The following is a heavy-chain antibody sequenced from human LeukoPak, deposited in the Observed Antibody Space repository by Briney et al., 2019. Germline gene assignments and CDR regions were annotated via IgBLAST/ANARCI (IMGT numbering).Heavy chain of an antibody. V-gene: IGHV7-4-1*02. CDR3: ARTLFGDQYQLLHNWFDP. J-gene: IGHJ5*02. D-gene: IGHD2-2*01. Sequence: AAVKVSCKASGYTFTNYAMNWVRQAPGQGLEWMGWINTDTGIPTYAQGFTGRLVFSSDTSASKAYLQISSLKAEDTAVYYCARTLFGDQYQLLHNWFDPWGQGTLVTVSS. CDR2: INTDTGIP. CDR1: GYTFTNYA.